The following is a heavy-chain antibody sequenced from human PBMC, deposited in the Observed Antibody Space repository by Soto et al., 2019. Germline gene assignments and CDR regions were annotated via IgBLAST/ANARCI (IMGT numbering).Heavy chain of an antibody. CDR3: TADPHYYTGGVAY. J-gene: IGHJ4*02. Sequence: EVQLVESGGGLVKPGGSLRLSCAASGFTFSSAWLNWVRQAPGKGLEWVGRIKGKVHGETTDYAAPVKGRFSISRDDSSNTLHLQMNSLEIEDTAVYYCTADPHYYTGGVAYWGQGALVTVSS. CDR1: GFTFSSAW. D-gene: IGHD2-8*02. CDR2: IKGKVHGETT. V-gene: IGHV3-15*07.